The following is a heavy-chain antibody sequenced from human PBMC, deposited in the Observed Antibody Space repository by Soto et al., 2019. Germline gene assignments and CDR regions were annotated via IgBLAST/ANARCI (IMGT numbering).Heavy chain of an antibody. CDR2: ISYSGST. Sequence: QVQLQESGPGLVKPSQTLSLTCTVSGGSISSGNYYWSWIRQPPGKGLEWIGFISYSGSTYYSTSLKSRVTISVDTSKSQFSLNLCFVTAADTSVYYCATMGTPATGLYFFDYWGQGSLVTVSS. V-gene: IGHV4-30-4*01. CDR3: ATMGTPATGLYFFDY. D-gene: IGHD2-15*01. CDR1: GGSISSGNYY. J-gene: IGHJ4*02.